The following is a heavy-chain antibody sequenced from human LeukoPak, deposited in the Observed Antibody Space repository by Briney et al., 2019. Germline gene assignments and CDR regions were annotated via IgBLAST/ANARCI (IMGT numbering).Heavy chain of an antibody. CDR3: ARGYYYRT. J-gene: IGHJ4*02. CDR2: IYADGDS. CDR1: GGSVSSDNSY. V-gene: IGHV4-61*02. D-gene: IGHD3-10*01. Sequence: ASETLSPTCTVSGGSVSSDNSYWNWIRQPAGKGLEWIGRIYADGDSTSNPSLKSRVTISVDTSKNQLSLRLTSMTAADTAVYYCARGYYYRTWGQGTLVTVSS.